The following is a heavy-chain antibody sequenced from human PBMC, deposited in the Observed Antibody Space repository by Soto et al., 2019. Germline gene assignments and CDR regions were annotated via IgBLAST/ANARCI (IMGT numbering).Heavy chain of an antibody. D-gene: IGHD2-15*01. CDR1: GFSFSSYG. V-gene: IGHV3-33*01. J-gene: IGHJ6*02. CDR2: IWYDGSNK. CDR3: SRVVRRGHSYSQPMVSRCHYYHGMDV. Sequence: GGSLRLSCAASGFSFSSYGMHWVRQAPGKGLEWVAVIWYDGSNKYYADSVKGRFTISRDNSKNTLYLQMNSLRAEDTAVYYCSRVVRRGHSYSQPMVSRCHYYHGMDVWDHGTTETVS.